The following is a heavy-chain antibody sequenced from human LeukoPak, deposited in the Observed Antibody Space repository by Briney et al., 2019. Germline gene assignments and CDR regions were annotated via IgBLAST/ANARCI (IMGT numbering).Heavy chain of an antibody. CDR3: ARGRSITLLRGVAMSDGFDI. V-gene: IGHV3-21*01. Sequence: GGSLRLSCTASGFTFTSYGMNWVRQAPGKGLEWVSFIDTSGSYIYYGDSLKGRVTISRDNAKNSLYLQMNGLRAEDTAVYYCARGRSITLLRGVAMSDGFDIWGQGAMVTVFS. J-gene: IGHJ3*02. CDR1: GFTFTSYG. CDR2: IDTSGSYI. D-gene: IGHD3-10*01.